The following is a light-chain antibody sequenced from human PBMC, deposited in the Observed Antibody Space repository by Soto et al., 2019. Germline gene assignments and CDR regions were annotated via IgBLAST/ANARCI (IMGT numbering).Light chain of an antibody. Sequence: DIHMSQSPSSLSASVGYRFTITCQASQDVGNCLNWYQQKAGRAPKFLMQDASNLETGVPSRFSGSGSGKYFSFTITSLPPEDVETYYCQQCRDVPHTFGGGTKVDIK. CDR3: QQCRDVPHT. V-gene: IGKV1-33*01. CDR1: QDVGNC. CDR2: DAS. J-gene: IGKJ4*01.